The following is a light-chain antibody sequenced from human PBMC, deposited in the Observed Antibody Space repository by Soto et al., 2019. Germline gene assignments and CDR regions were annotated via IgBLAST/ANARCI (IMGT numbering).Light chain of an antibody. CDR1: SSAVGGYKY. Sequence: SALTQPASVSGSPGQSITISCTGTSSAVGGYKYVSWYQQHPGKAPKLMIYEVSNRPSGISNRFSGSKSGNTASLTISGLQAEDEAEYYFISYTSSSTYVFGTGTKLTVL. V-gene: IGLV2-14*01. CDR3: ISYTSSSTYV. J-gene: IGLJ1*01. CDR2: EVS.